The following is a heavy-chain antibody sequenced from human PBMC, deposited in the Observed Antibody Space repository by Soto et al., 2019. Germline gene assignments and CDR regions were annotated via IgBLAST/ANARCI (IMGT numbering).Heavy chain of an antibody. J-gene: IGHJ5*02. CDR3: ARLEWLSLAAWFDP. D-gene: IGHD3-3*01. V-gene: IGHV5-51*01. Sequence: GESLKISCKGSGYSFTNYWISWVRQMPGKGLEWMGMIYPDDSDTKYSPSFQGQVTFSADKSINTAYLQWSSLKASDTAIYYCARLEWLSLAAWFDPWGQGTLVTVSS. CDR2: IYPDDSDT. CDR1: GYSFTNYW.